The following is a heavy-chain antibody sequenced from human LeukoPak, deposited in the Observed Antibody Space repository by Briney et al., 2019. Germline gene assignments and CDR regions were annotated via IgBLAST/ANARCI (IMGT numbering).Heavy chain of an antibody. V-gene: IGHV3-23*01. CDR1: GGSFSPYY. D-gene: IGHD2-21*01. J-gene: IGHJ4*02. Sequence: ETLSLTCAVYGGSFSPYYWSWVRQAPGKGLEWVSAISDSGNTYHADSVKGRFTISRDSSKNTLFLQMNRLRPEDAAVYYCAKAPVTTCRGAYCYPFDYWGQGTLVTVSS. CDR3: AKAPVTTCRGAYCYPFDY. CDR2: ISDSGNT.